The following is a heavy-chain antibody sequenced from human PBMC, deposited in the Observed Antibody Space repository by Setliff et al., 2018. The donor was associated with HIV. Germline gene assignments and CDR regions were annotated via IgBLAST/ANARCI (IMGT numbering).Heavy chain of an antibody. CDR1: GFTFSDYY. Sequence: GGSLRLSCVASGFTFSDYYMIWIRQAPGQGLEWVSYISTSSATKYYADSVKGRFTISRDNAKNSLYLQMNSVRADDTAVYYWARAALRYCTSTSCPRVDAFDIWGQGTMVTVSS. J-gene: IGHJ3*02. V-gene: IGHV3-11*01. D-gene: IGHD2-2*01. CDR2: ISTSSATK. CDR3: ARAALRYCTSTSCPRVDAFDI.